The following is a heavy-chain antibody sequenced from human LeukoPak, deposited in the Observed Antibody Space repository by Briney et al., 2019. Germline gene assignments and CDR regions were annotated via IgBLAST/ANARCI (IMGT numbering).Heavy chain of an antibody. V-gene: IGHV1-2*06. CDR3: ARDFVQWLVYFDY. CDR1: GYTFTSYG. J-gene: IGHJ4*02. D-gene: IGHD6-19*01. Sequence: GASVKVSCKASGYTFTSYGISWVRQAPGQGLEWMGRINPNSGGTNYAQKFQGRVTMTRDTSISTAYMELSRLRSDDTAVYYCARDFVQWLVYFDYWGQGTLVTVSS. CDR2: INPNSGGT.